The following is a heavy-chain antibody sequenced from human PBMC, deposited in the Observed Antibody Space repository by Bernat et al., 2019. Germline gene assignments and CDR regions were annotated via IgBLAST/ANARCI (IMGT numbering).Heavy chain of an antibody. CDR3: ARASPVLDWNIYYYYYYYMDV. CDR2: INHSGST. V-gene: IGHV4-34*01. D-gene: IGHD1/OR15-1a*01. CDR1: GGSFSGYY. J-gene: IGHJ6*03. Sequence: QVQLQQWGAGLLKPSETLSLTCAVYGGSFSGYYWSWIRQPPGKGPEWIGEINHSGSTNYNPSLKSRVTISVDTSKNQFSLKLSSVTAADTAVYYCARASPVLDWNIYYYYYYYMDVWGKGTTVTVSS.